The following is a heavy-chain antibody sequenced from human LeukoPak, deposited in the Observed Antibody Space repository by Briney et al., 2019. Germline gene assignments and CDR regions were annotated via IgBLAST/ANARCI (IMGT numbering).Heavy chain of an antibody. J-gene: IGHJ5*02. CDR1: GGSLSSSNW. CDR3: ARGLVGYCSSTSCYSWFDP. D-gene: IGHD2-2*01. CDR2: IYHSGST. Sequence: SGTLSLTCAVSGGSLSSSNWWSWVRQPPGKGLEGIGEIYHSGSTNYNPSLKSRVTISVDKSKHQFSLQLSSVTAADTAVYYCARGLVGYCSSTSCYSWFDPWGPGTLVTVSS. V-gene: IGHV4-4*02.